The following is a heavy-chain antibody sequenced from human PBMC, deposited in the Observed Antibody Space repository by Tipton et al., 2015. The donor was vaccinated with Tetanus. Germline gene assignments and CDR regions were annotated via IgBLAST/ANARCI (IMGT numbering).Heavy chain of an antibody. CDR1: GFTVSSNY. CDR3: ARSMYSSSWDVNWFDP. CDR2: IYSGGGT. J-gene: IGHJ5*02. V-gene: IGHV3-53*01. Sequence: QLVQSGGGLIQPGGSLRLSCAASGFTVSSNYMSWVRQAPGRGLEWVSVIYSGGGTYYADSVKGRFTISRDNSKNTLYLQMISLRAEDTAVYYCARSMYSSSWDVNWFDPWGQGTLVTVSS. D-gene: IGHD6-13*01.